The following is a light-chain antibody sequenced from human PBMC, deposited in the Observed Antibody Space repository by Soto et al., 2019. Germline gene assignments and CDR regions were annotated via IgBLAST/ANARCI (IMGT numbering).Light chain of an antibody. CDR3: WSYAGRRTFEV. CDR1: SSDVGSYNL. Sequence: QSALTQPASVSGPPGQSITISCTGSSSDVGSYNLVSWYQQYPGKAPKLMIFEGNKRPSGVSNRVSASKSGNTASLTISGLQAEDEADYYCWSYAGRRTFEVFGGGTKLTVL. J-gene: IGLJ2*01. V-gene: IGLV2-23*03. CDR2: EGN.